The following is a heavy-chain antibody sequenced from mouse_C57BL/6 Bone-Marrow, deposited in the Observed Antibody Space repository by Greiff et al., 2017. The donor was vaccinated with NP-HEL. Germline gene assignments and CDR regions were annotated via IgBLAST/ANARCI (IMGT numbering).Heavy chain of an antibody. D-gene: IGHD2-4*01. CDR3: ARYNDYVTYAMDY. CDR1: GYSFTGYF. V-gene: IGHV1-37*01. CDR2: INPYNGDT. J-gene: IGHJ4*01. Sequence: EVKLVESGPELVQPGASVKISCKASGYSFTGYFMNWVKQSHGKSLEWIGRINPYNGDTFYNQKFKGKATLTVDKYSSTAYMALLSLTSEDFADEYCARYNDYVTYAMDYWGQGTSVTVSS.